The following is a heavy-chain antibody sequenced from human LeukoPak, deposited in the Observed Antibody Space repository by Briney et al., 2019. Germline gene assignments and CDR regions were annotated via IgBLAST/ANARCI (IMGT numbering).Heavy chain of an antibody. CDR3: AKSDHARGGYQGVCDY. J-gene: IGHJ4*02. D-gene: IGHD2-15*01. CDR2: MRCGGGYK. CDR1: GYTFSSYG. Sequence: GGSLRLSCAASGYTFSSYGMHWVRRAPGKGLEWVASMRCGGGYKYYAFSVTGRSTISRDNSKNTVYVQMNGLRAENTAVYYCAKSDHARGGYQGVCDYWGQGTLVTVSS. V-gene: IGHV3-30*02.